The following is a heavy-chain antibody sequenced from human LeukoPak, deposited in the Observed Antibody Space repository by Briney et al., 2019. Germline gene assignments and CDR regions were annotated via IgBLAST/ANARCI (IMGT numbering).Heavy chain of an antibody. J-gene: IGHJ4*02. Sequence: NPSQTLSLTCTVSGGSISSGSYYWSWIRQPAGKVLEWIGRIYTSGSTNYNPSLKSRVTISVDTSKNQFSLKLSSVTAADTAVYYCASGPIGGYKPNYFDYWGQGTLVTVSS. CDR2: IYTSGST. CDR1: GGSISSGSYY. V-gene: IGHV4-61*02. CDR3: ASGPIGGYKPNYFDY. D-gene: IGHD5-24*01.